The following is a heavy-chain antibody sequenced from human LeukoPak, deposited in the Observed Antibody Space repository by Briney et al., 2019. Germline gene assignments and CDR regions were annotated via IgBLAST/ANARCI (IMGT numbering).Heavy chain of an antibody. CDR1: GYTFTSYG. Sequence: ASVKVSCKASGYTFTSYGISWVRQAPGQGLEWMGWISAYNGNTNYAQKLQGRVTMTTDTSTSTAYMELRSLRSEDTAVYTYYYDSSGYYLPDAFDIWGQGTMVTVSS. V-gene: IGHV1-18*01. J-gene: IGHJ3*02. D-gene: IGHD3-22*01. CDR3: YYDSSGYYLPDAFDI. CDR2: ISAYNGNT.